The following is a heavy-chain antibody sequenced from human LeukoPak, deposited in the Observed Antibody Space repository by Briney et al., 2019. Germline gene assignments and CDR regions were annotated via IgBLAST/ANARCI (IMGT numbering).Heavy chain of an antibody. CDR1: GFTFSSYA. J-gene: IGHJ3*02. Sequence: PGGSLRLSCAASGFTFSSYAMHWVRQAPGKGLEWVAVISYDGSNKYYADSVKGRFTISRDNSKNTLYLQMNSLRAEDTAVYYCANAIVVVIQSDAFDIWGLGTMVTVSS. CDR3: ANAIVVVIQSDAFDI. CDR2: ISYDGSNK. V-gene: IGHV3-30-3*01. D-gene: IGHD3-22*01.